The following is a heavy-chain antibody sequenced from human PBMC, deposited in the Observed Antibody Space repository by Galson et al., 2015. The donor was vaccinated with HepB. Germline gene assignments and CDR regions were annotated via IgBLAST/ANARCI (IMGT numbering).Heavy chain of an antibody. Sequence: ETLSLTCAVFGGAFSDYYWSWIRQPPGKGLEWIGEITHSGKANYNPSLKSRVTISVDTSKNQFSLNLTSVTAADTAVYYCARGHWSGYFRLDPWGQGTLVTVSS. D-gene: IGHD3-3*01. CDR3: ARGHWSGYFRLDP. V-gene: IGHV4-34*01. J-gene: IGHJ5*02. CDR1: GGAFSDYY. CDR2: ITHSGKA.